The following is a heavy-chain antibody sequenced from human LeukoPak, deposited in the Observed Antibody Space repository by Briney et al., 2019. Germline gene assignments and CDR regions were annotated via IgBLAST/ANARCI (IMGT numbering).Heavy chain of an antibody. V-gene: IGHV1-18*01. CDR3: ARVDIRNDYSSWFDP. CDR1: GYTFTSYG. D-gene: IGHD1-1*01. CDR2: ISAYNGNT. Sequence: ASVKVSCKASGYTFTSYGIRWVRQAPGQGLEWMGWISAYNGNTNYAQKLQGRVTMTTDTSTSTAYMELRSLRSDDTAVYYCARVDIRNDYSSWFDPWGQGTLVTVSS. J-gene: IGHJ5*02.